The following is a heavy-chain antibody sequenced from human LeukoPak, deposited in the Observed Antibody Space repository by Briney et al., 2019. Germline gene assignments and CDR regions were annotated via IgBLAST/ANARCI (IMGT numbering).Heavy chain of an antibody. CDR3: AKSSVGATDDAFDI. Sequence: GASVKVSCKASGYTFTGYYMHWVRQAPGQGLEWMGWINPNSGGTNYAQKFQGRVTMTRDTSISTAYMELSRLRSDDTAVYYCAKSSVGATDDAFDIWGQGTMVTVSS. D-gene: IGHD1-26*01. CDR1: GYTFTGYY. CDR2: INPNSGGT. V-gene: IGHV1-2*02. J-gene: IGHJ3*02.